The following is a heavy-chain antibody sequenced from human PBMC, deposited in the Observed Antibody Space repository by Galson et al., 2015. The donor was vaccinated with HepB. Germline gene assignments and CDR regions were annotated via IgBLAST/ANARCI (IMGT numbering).Heavy chain of an antibody. V-gene: IGHV3-64D*06. J-gene: IGHJ6*02. D-gene: IGHD5-18*01. CDR1: GFTFSSYA. CDR3: VNWGYSYGYVHGMDV. CDR2: ISSNGGST. Sequence: SLRLSCAASGFTFSSYAMHWVRQAPGKGLEYVSAISSNGGSTYYADSVKGRFTISRDNSKNTLYLQLSSLRAEDTAVYYCVNWGYSYGYVHGMDVWGQGTTVTVSS.